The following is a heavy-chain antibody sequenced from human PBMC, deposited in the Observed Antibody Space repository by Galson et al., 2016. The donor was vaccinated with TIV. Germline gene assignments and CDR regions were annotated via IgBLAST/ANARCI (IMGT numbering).Heavy chain of an antibody. V-gene: IGHV3-20*01. Sequence: SLRLSCAASGFIFDDYDMNWVRQAPGKGLEWVSGINWNGAGTSYADSVKGRFTISRDSAKNSLWLQMNSLRVEDTALYHCASVRSCGGDCYYFHFWGQGTLVTVSS. CDR3: ASVRSCGGDCYYFHF. J-gene: IGHJ4*02. CDR1: GFIFDDYD. D-gene: IGHD2-21*02. CDR2: INWNGAGT.